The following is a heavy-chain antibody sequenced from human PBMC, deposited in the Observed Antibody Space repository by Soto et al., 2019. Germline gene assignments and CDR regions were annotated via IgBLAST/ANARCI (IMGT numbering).Heavy chain of an antibody. D-gene: IGHD2-21*01. CDR2: VYDTGFT. V-gene: IGHV4-39*01. J-gene: IGHJ5*02. CDR3: ARLPVVVIALGYFDP. Sequence: QLQLQESGPGLVKPSETLSLTCTVSGDSISSSYYWGWVRQPPGKGLECIGAVYDTGFTYYNPSLKSRLTISLDTSKNQFSLRLSSVTAADTAIYYCARLPVVVIALGYFDPWGPGTLVTASS. CDR1: GDSISSSYY.